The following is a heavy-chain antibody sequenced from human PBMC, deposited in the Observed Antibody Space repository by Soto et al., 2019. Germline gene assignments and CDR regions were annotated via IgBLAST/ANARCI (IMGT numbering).Heavy chain of an antibody. Sequence: EVQLVESGGGLVQPGGSLTLSCAASGFTFRDYWMHWVRQAPGKGLVWVSRIKTDGSTTTSADSVKGRFTISRDNVKSTLYLQMNSLRAEDTAVYYCARWSGSYDYWGQGTLVTVSS. CDR2: IKTDGSTT. CDR1: GFTFRDYW. V-gene: IGHV3-74*01. D-gene: IGHD1-26*01. J-gene: IGHJ4*02. CDR3: ARWSGSYDY.